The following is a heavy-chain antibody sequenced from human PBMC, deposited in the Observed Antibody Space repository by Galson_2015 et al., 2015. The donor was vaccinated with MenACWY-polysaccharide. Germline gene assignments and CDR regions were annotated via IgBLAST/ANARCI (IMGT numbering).Heavy chain of an antibody. V-gene: IGHV3-11*01. D-gene: IGHD2-2*01. CDR2: ISSSGRVT. Sequence: SLRLSCAGSGFDFHEFYMSWIRQAPGKGLEWISYISSSGRVTKYADSVKGRFTISRDNAKNSLYLQMHSLRIEDTAVYYCVKGDILVPAAIIAGSWGQGALITVSS. CDR3: VKGDILVPAAIIAGS. J-gene: IGHJ5*02. CDR1: GFDFHEFY.